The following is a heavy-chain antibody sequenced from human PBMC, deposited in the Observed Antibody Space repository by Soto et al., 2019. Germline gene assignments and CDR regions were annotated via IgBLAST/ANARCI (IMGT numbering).Heavy chain of an antibody. D-gene: IGHD6-19*01. CDR2: IYYSGST. CDR1: GGSISSSSYY. Sequence: SETLSLTCTVSGGSISSSSYYWGWIRQPPGKGLEWIGSIYYSGSTYYNPSLKSRVTISVDTSKNQFSLKLSSVTAADTAVYYCARGVEGWYQGRYYYGMDVWGQGTTVTVSS. V-gene: IGHV4-39*07. J-gene: IGHJ6*02. CDR3: ARGVEGWYQGRYYYGMDV.